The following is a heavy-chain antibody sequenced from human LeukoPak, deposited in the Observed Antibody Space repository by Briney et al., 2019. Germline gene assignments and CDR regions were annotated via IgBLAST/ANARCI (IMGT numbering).Heavy chain of an antibody. CDR1: RFTFSNYG. Sequence: GGSLRLSCAASRFTFSNYGMSWVRQAPGKGLEWVSAISGSGGSTHYADSVKGRFTISRDNSKNTLYLQMNSLRAEDTAVYYCAKELYYHGLFDWLFDYWGQGTLVTVSS. V-gene: IGHV3-23*01. CDR2: ISGSGGST. D-gene: IGHD3-9*01. J-gene: IGHJ4*02. CDR3: AKELYYHGLFDWLFDY.